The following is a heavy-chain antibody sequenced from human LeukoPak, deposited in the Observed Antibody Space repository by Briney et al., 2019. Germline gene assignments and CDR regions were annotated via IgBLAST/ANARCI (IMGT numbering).Heavy chain of an antibody. CDR1: GGSTSSDL. Sequence: NPSETRYLTWTVSGGSTSSDLWNWIRQTPGKGLEWIGYIYYSGSTKYNPSLKSRVTILVDTPKNQFSLKLSSVTAADTAVYYCARVFRTTSYDAFDIWGQGTVVTVSS. D-gene: IGHD4-11*01. CDR3: ARVFRTTSYDAFDI. J-gene: IGHJ3*02. CDR2: IYYSGST. V-gene: IGHV4-59*01.